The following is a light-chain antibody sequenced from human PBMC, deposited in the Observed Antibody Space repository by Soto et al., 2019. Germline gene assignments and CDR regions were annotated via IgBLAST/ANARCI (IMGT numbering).Light chain of an antibody. V-gene: IGKV3-20*01. CDR2: AAS. Sequence: EIVLTQSPDRLSLSPGERATLSCWATQSISSSSLAWYQQKPGQAPRLLIFAASSRATGIPDRFSGSGSGTVFTLTISRLEPEDVAMYYCQQYGSSPGTFGQGTKVEIK. CDR1: QSISSSS. J-gene: IGKJ1*01. CDR3: QQYGSSPGT.